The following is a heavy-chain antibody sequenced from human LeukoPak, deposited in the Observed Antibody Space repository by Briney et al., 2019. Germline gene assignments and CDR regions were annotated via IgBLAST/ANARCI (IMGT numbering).Heavy chain of an antibody. CDR3: ANYDY. J-gene: IGHJ4*02. Sequence: GRSLRLSCAASGFTFSSYGMHWVRQAPGKGLEWVAVISYDGSNKYYADSVKGRFTISRDNSKNTLYLQMNSLRAEDTAVYYCANYDYWGQGTLVTDSS. V-gene: IGHV3-30*18. CDR2: ISYDGSNK. CDR1: GFTFSSYG.